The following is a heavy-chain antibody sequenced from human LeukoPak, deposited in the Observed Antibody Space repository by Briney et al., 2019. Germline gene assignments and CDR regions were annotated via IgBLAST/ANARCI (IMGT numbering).Heavy chain of an antibody. Sequence: GGSLRLSGAASGFTFSSYAMSWVRKAPGKGLDWVSAISGSGGSTYYADSVKGRLTISRDNSKNTLYLQMNSLRAEDAAVYYCASAKNGDYVYNWFDPWGQGTLVTVSS. D-gene: IGHD4-17*01. CDR2: ISGSGGST. CDR3: ASAKNGDYVYNWFDP. V-gene: IGHV3-23*01. CDR1: GFTFSSYA. J-gene: IGHJ5*02.